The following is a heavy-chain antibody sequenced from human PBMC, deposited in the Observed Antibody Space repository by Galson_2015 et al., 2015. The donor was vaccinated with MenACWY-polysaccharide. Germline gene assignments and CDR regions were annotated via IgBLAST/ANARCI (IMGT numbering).Heavy chain of an antibody. V-gene: IGHV3-7*01. CDR2: IKNDGSEK. CDR1: GLTFSNCG. CDR3: ARVHPGLGL. Sequence: SLRLSCAASGLTFSNCGMTWVRQAPGKGLEWVSSIKNDGSEKYYVDSVKGRFTISRDNAKDSLYLQMNSLRAEDTAVYFCARVHPGLGLSRHATAITVSS. J-gene: IGHJ6*01.